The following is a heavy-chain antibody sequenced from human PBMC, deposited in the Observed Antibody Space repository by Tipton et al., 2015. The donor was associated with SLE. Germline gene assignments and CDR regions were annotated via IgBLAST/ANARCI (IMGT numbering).Heavy chain of an antibody. J-gene: IGHJ4*02. Sequence: SLRLSCAASGFTFSNFAMHWVRQAPGKGLEWVAVLSFDGRDTYYPDSVKGRFSISRDNSKNTVYLQLNSLRAEDTAVYFCARDGDYYLDFWGQGTLVTVSS. V-gene: IGHV3-30*04. CDR1: GFTFSNFA. CDR3: ARDGDYYLDF. D-gene: IGHD2-21*02. CDR2: LSFDGRDT.